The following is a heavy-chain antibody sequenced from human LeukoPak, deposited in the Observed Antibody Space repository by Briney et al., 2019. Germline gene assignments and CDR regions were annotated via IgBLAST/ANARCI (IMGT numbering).Heavy chain of an antibody. J-gene: IGHJ4*02. V-gene: IGHV4-61*02. CDR3: ARNGEYSTSRYFDY. D-gene: IGHD6-6*01. CDR2: IYTSGST. CDR1: GGSISSGSYY. Sequence: SQTLSLTCTVSGGSISSGSYYWSWIRQPAGKGLEWIGRIYTSGSTNYSPSLKSRVTISIDTSKNQFSPKLSSVTAADTAVYYCARNGEYSTSRYFDYWGQGTLVIVSS.